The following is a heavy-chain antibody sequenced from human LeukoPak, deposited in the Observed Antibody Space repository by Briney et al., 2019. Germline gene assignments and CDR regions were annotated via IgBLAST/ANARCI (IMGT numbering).Heavy chain of an antibody. Sequence: PGGSLRLSCAASRFTFSSYAMNWVRQAPGKGLEWVSGISGSGGSTYYADSVKGRFTISRDNSKNTLYLQMNSLRAEDTAVYYCAKGDRDRYCSSTSCYLFDYWGQGTLVTVSS. V-gene: IGHV3-23*01. D-gene: IGHD2-2*01. J-gene: IGHJ4*02. CDR3: AKGDRDRYCSSTSCYLFDY. CDR2: ISGSGGST. CDR1: RFTFSSYA.